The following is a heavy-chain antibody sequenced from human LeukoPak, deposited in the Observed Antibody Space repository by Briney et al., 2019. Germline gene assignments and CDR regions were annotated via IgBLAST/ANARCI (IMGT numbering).Heavy chain of an antibody. CDR2: INPNSGGT. CDR3: ARDNRRYYDGSGNGGFDY. Sequence: ASVKVSCKASGYTFTGYYMHWVRQAPGQGLEWMGWINPNSGGTNYAQKFQGRVTMTRDTSISTAYMELSRLRSDDTAVYYCARDNRRYYDGSGNGGFDYWGQGTLVTVSS. D-gene: IGHD3-22*01. J-gene: IGHJ4*02. V-gene: IGHV1-2*02. CDR1: GYTFTGYY.